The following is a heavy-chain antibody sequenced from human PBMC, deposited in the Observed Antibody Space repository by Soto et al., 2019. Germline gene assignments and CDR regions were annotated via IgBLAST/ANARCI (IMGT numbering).Heavy chain of an antibody. CDR3: ARDSAQVTDGDLYYFDV. V-gene: IGHV3-74*01. CDR1: GLNFRTSW. Sequence: EVQLVESGGGLVQPGGSLRLSCAASGLNFRTSWMHWVRQVPGKGLLWVSRISSDGSSTRYADSVRGRFTISRDNAKNTLYLQMNRLSVDDTGVYYCARDSAQVTDGDLYYFDVWGKGTTVTVSS. CDR2: ISSDGSST. J-gene: IGHJ6*03. D-gene: IGHD3-10*01.